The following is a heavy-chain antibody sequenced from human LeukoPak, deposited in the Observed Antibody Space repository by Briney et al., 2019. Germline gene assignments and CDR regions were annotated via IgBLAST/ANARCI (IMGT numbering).Heavy chain of an antibody. J-gene: IGHJ4*02. CDR3: ARQGTSIVGATIGY. CDR2: IYYSGIT. D-gene: IGHD1-26*01. V-gene: IGHV4-39*01. Sequence: PSETLSLTCTVSGGSIRGSTYCWGWIRQPPGKGLEWIGNIYYSGITYYNPSLKSRVTIYVDTSKNQFSLKLTSVTAADTALYYCARQGTSIVGATIGYWGQGTLVTVSS. CDR1: GGSIRGSTYC.